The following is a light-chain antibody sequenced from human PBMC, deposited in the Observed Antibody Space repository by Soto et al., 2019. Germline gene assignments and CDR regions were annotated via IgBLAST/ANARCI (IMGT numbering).Light chain of an antibody. J-gene: IGLJ1*01. Sequence: QSVLTQPASVSGSPGQSITISCTGASSDVDGYNYVSWFQQYPGKAPKLMIYDVTKRPSGVPGRFSASMSGSTASLTISGLQAEDEADYYCCSYSSMTYVFGTGTKAPS. CDR3: CSYSSMTYV. V-gene: IGLV2-14*03. CDR2: DVT. CDR1: SSDVDGYNY.